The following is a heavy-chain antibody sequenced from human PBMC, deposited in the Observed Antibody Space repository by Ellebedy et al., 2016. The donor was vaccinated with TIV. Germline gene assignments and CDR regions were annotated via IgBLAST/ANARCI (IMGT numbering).Heavy chain of an antibody. V-gene: IGHV3-53*01. CDR2: IYSGGST. D-gene: IGHD1-1*01. CDR3: ARVRHYNRGDNWFDS. CDR1: GVTVSTNY. Sequence: GGSLRLXXAVSGVTVSTNYISWVRQAPGQGPEWVSVIYSGGSTDYAASVKGRFTISRDTSKNTVYLQMNSLRAEDTAMYYCARVRHYNRGDNWFDSWGQGTLVTVSS. J-gene: IGHJ5*01.